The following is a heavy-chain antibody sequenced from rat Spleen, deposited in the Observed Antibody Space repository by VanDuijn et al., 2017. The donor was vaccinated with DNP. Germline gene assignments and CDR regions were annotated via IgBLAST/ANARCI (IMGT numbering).Heavy chain of an antibody. CDR2: ISYDGSST. D-gene: IGHD1-11*01. Sequence: EVQLVESGGGLVQPGRSLKLSCAVSGITFSDHNMAWVRQAPKKSLEWVATISYDGSSTYYRDSVKGRFTISRDNAKSTLYLQMDSLRSEDTATYYCASTRGNYGGYSVADWFAYWGQGTLVTVSS. J-gene: IGHJ3*01. CDR1: GITFSDHN. V-gene: IGHV5-7*01. CDR3: ASTRGNYGGYSVADWFAY.